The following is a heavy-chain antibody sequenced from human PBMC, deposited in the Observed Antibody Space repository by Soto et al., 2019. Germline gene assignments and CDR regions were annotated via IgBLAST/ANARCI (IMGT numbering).Heavy chain of an antibody. CDR3: ARKGAAASYAHYYMDV. V-gene: IGHV4-59*01. J-gene: IGHJ6*03. CDR1: GGSISPYY. CDR2: VYYSWNT. D-gene: IGHD6-13*01. Sequence: QVQLQESGPGLVKPSETLSLTCTVSGGSISPYYWSWIRQPPGKGLEWIGYVYYSWNTNDNPSLESRVTISVDTSRNRFSLNLTSATAADTAVYYCARKGAAASYAHYYMDVWGRGTAVTVSS.